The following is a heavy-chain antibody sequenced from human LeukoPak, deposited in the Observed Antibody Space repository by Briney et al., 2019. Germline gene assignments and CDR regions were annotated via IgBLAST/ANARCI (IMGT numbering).Heavy chain of an antibody. CDR2: ISSSGVTI. J-gene: IGHJ2*01. CDR1: GFTFKKYE. Sequence: PGGSLRLSCDAAGFTFKKYEMNWVRQAQGKGLEWISYISSSGVTIHDADSVRGRFTISRDNAKNSLFLQMNSLRAEVTAVYYCARGRFCTDGICYTPWYFDLWGRGTLVTVSS. CDR3: ARGRFCTDGICYTPWYFDL. D-gene: IGHD2-8*01. V-gene: IGHV3-48*03.